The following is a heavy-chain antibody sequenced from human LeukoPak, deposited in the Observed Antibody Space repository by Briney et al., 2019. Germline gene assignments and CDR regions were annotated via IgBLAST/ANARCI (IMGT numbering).Heavy chain of an antibody. J-gene: IGHJ4*02. V-gene: IGHV1-2*02. D-gene: IGHD3-22*01. CDR3: ARDGAQSPGQTYYYDSSGYYADY. Sequence: ASVKVSCKASGYTFTGYYMHWVRQAPGQGLEWMGWINPNSGGTNYAQKFQGRVTMTRDTSISTAYMELSRLRSDDTAVYYCARDGAQSPGQTYYYDSSGYYADYWGQGTLVTVSS. CDR2: INPNSGGT. CDR1: GYTFTGYY.